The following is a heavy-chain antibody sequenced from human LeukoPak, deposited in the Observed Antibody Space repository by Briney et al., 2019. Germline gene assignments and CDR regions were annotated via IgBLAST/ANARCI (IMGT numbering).Heavy chain of an antibody. J-gene: IGHJ6*04. CDR3: AREDTAMDV. D-gene: IGHD5-18*01. CDR2: IKQDGSEK. Sequence: GGSLRLSCAASGFTFSSYWMSWVRQAPGKGLEWVANIKQDGSEKYYVDSVKGRFTTSRDNAKNSLYLQMNSLRAEDTTAYYCAREDTAMDVWGKGATVTVSS. CDR1: GFTFSSYW. V-gene: IGHV3-7*01.